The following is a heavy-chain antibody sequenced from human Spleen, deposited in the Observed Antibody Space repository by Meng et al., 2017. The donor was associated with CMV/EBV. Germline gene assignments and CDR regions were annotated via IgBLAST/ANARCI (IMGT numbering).Heavy chain of an antibody. CDR3: ARVDYYDSSGCFY. V-gene: IGHV4-4*02. D-gene: IGHD3-22*01. J-gene: IGHJ4*02. CDR2: IYYSGST. Sequence: CAGSGGSISSSHWWSWVRQPPGKGLEWIGEIYYSGSTNYNPSLKSRVTISVDRSKNQFSLKLNSVTAADTAMYYCARVDYYDSSGCFYWGQGTLVTVSS. CDR1: GGSISSSHW.